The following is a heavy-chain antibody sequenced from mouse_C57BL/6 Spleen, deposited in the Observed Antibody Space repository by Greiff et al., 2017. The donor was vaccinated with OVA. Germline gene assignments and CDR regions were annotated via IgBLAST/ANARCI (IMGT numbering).Heavy chain of an antibody. CDR3: ARLGHYYGSSYDY. Sequence: VQLQQPGAELVRPGSSVKLSCKASGYTFTSYWMHWVKQRPIQGLEWIGNIDPSDSETHYNQKFKDKATLTVDKSSSTAYMQLSSLTSEDSAVYYCARLGHYYGSSYDYWGQGTTLTVSS. CDR2: IDPSDSET. V-gene: IGHV1-52*01. CDR1: GYTFTSYW. D-gene: IGHD1-1*01. J-gene: IGHJ2*01.